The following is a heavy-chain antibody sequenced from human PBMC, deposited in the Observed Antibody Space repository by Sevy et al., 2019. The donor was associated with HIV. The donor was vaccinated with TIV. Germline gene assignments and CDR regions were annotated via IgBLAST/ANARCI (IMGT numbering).Heavy chain of an antibody. CDR2: INHSGST. V-gene: IGHV4-34*01. Sequence: SETLSLTCAVYGGSFSGYYWNWTRQPPGKGLEWIGEINHSGSTHYNPSLKSRITISVDTSKNQFSLRLNSVTAADTAVYYCARAPPVVVVPGAPSWFDPWGQGTLVTVSS. CDR3: ARAPPVVVVPGAPSWFDP. J-gene: IGHJ5*02. D-gene: IGHD2-2*01. CDR1: GGSFSGYY.